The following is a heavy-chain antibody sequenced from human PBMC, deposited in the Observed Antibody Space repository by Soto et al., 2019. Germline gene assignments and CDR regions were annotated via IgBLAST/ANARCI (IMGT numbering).Heavy chain of an antibody. V-gene: IGHV4-30-2*01. CDR2: IYHSGST. CDR3: ARDQLEGNWFDP. CDR1: GGSISSGGYS. Sequence: QLQLQESGSGLVRPSQTLSLTCAVSGGSISSGGYSWNWIRQPPGKGLEWIGYIYHSGSTLYNPYLKSRVTISVDKSKNRCSLKLTSVTAADTAVYYCARDQLEGNWFDPWGQGTLVTVSS. J-gene: IGHJ5*02. D-gene: IGHD1-1*01.